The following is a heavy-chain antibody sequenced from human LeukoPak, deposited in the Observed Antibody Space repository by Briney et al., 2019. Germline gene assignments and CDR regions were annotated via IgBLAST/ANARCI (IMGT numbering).Heavy chain of an antibody. CDR1: GFSVSSNF. CDR2: IYSGDKT. D-gene: IGHD1-1*01. Sequence: PGRSLRLSCAASGFSVSSNFMSWVRQAPGKGLEWVSMIYSGDKTSYADSVKGRFTISRDDFDNKLYLQMNSLRVEDTAIYYFAKEHDWNHAYYFDSWGQGTLVTVSS. J-gene: IGHJ4*01. V-gene: IGHV3-66*01. CDR3: AKEHDWNHAYYFDS.